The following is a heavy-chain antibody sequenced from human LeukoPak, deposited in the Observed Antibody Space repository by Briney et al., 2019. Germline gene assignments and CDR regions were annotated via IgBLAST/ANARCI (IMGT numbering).Heavy chain of an antibody. CDR3: ARDFGGYYGYFDY. D-gene: IGHD1-26*01. Sequence: GGSLRLSCAASGFTVSSNYMSWVRQAPGKGLEWVSVIYSGGSTYYTDSVKGRFTISRDNSKNTLYLQMNSLRAEDTAVYYCARDFGGYYGYFDYWGQGTLVTVSS. CDR1: GFTVSSNY. V-gene: IGHV3-66*01. J-gene: IGHJ4*02. CDR2: IYSGGST.